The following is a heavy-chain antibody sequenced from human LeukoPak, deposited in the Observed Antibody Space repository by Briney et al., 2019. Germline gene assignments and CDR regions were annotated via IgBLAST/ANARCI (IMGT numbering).Heavy chain of an antibody. CDR2: INPSGGST. V-gene: IGHV1-46*01. Sequence: GASVKVSCKASGYTFTRHYMHWVRQAPGQGLEWMGIINPSGGSTIYAQKFQGRVTMTRDTSTSTVYVELSSLRSEDTAVYYCARVLGGLAFRTFDYWGQGTLVTVSS. D-gene: IGHD3-16*01. CDR3: ARVLGGLAFRTFDY. CDR1: GYTFTRHY. J-gene: IGHJ4*02.